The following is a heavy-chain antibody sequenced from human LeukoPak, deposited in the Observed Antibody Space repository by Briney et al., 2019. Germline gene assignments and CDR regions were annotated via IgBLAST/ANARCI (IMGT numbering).Heavy chain of an antibody. J-gene: IGHJ6*02. Sequence: SQTLSLTCAISGDSVSSSSAAWNWIRQSPSRGLEWLGRTYYRSKWYNDYAISVKSRITINPDTSKNQFSLQLNSVIPEDTAVYFCARGHWNYLDYYYYDMDVWGQGTTVTASS. CDR2: TYYRSKWYN. D-gene: IGHD1-7*01. CDR3: ARGHWNYLDYYYYDMDV. CDR1: GDSVSSSSAA. V-gene: IGHV6-1*01.